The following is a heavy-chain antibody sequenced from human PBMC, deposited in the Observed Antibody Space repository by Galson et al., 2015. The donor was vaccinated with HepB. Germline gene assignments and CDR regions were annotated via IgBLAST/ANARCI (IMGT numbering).Heavy chain of an antibody. J-gene: IGHJ6*02. CDR2: IKSKTDGGTT. CDR1: GFTFSNAW. D-gene: IGHD1-7*01. V-gene: IGHV3-15*01. CDR3: TTTGGITGTTFLLGYYYYYYGMDV. Sequence: SLRLSCAASGFTFSNAWMSWVRQAPGKGLEWVGRIKSKTDGGTTDYAAPVKGRFTISRDDSKNTLYLQMNSLKTEDTAVYYCTTTGGITGTTFLLGYYYYYYGMDVWGQGTTVTVSS.